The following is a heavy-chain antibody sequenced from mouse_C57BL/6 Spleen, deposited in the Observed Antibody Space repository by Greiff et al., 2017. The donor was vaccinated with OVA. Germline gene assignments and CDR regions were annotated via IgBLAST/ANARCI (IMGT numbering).Heavy chain of an antibody. D-gene: IGHD2-4*01. J-gene: IGHJ2*01. Sequence: QVQLQQSGAELVRPGASVKLSCKASGYTFTDYYINWVKQRPGQGLEWIARIYPGSGNTYYNEKFKGKATLTAEKSSSTAYMQHSSLTSEDSAVYFCAREEYDYAFDYWGQGTTLTVSS. V-gene: IGHV1-76*01. CDR3: AREEYDYAFDY. CDR1: GYTFTDYY. CDR2: IYPGSGNT.